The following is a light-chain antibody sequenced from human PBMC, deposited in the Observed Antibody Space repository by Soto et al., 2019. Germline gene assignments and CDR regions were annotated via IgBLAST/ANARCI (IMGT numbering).Light chain of an antibody. CDR2: DVS. CDR3: NSYTTSSTYV. J-gene: IGLJ1*01. Sequence: QSVLTQPASVSGSPGQSITISCTGTSSDVGGYNYLSWYQQHPGKAPKLIIYDVSNRPSGVSNRFSGSKSGNTASLTISGLQAEDEADYYCNSYTTSSTYVFGTGTKVTVL. V-gene: IGLV2-14*03. CDR1: SSDVGGYNY.